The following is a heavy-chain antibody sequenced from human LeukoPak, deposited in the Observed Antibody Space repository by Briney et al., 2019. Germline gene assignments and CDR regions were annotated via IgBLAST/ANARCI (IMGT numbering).Heavy chain of an antibody. J-gene: IGHJ5*02. CDR2: ISSSSSYI. V-gene: IGHV3-21*01. CDR1: GGSISSSS. CDR3: ASSGWYNWFDP. Sequence: ETLSLTCTVSGGSISSSSYYWGWIRQPPGKGLEWVSSISSSSSYIYYADSVKGRFTISRDNAKNSLYLQMNSLRAEDTAVYYCASSGWYNWFDPWGQGTLVTVSS. D-gene: IGHD6-19*01.